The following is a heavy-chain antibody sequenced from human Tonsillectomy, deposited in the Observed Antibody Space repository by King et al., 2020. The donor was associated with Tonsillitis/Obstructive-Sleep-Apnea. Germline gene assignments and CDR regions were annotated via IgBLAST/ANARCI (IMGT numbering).Heavy chain of an antibody. CDR3: AGNSGSYYYYYMDV. D-gene: IGHD1-26*01. V-gene: IGHV1-69*01. CDR1: GGTFSNSA. J-gene: IGHJ6*03. CDR2: IIPIFGAA. Sequence: QLVQSGAEVKKPGSSVKVSCKASGGTFSNSAISWVRQAPGQGLEWMGGIIPIFGAANYAQKFQGRVTITADESTNTAYMELSSLRSEDTAVYYCAGNSGSYYYYYMDVWGKGTTVTVSS.